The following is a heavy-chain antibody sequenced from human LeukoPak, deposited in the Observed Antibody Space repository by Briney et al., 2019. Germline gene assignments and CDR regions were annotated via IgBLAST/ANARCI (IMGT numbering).Heavy chain of an antibody. CDR1: GFTFSSYW. CDR3: ARDLDFGGYSNFDY. Sequence: PGGSLRLSCAASGFTFSSYWMHWVRQAPGKGLVWVSRIKSDGSSIMCADSVKGRFTISRDNAKSTLYLQMNSLRAEDTAVYYCARDLDFGGYSNFDYWGQGTLVTVSS. CDR2: IKSDGSSI. V-gene: IGHV3-74*03. D-gene: IGHD4-23*01. J-gene: IGHJ4*02.